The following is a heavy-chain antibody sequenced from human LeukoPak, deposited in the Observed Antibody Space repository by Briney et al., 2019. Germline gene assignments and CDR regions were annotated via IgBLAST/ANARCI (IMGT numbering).Heavy chain of an antibody. J-gene: IGHJ4*02. V-gene: IGHV4-39*01. CDR1: GGSISSSSYY. CDR2: IYYSGST. CDR3: ARKVPLIAAAGSRYFDY. D-gene: IGHD6-13*01. Sequence: PSETLSLTCTVSGGSISSSSYYWGWIRQPPGKGLEWIGSIYYSGSTYYNPSLKSRVTISVDTSKNQFSLKLNSVTAADTAVYYCARKVPLIAAAGSRYFDYWGQGTLVTVSS.